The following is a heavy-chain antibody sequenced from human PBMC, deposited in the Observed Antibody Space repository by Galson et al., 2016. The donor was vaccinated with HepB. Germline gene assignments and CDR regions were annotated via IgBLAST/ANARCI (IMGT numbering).Heavy chain of an antibody. D-gene: IGHD5-18*01. J-gene: IGHJ4*02. CDR2: MNPKSGNT. Sequence: SVKVSCKASGYTFTSSDINWVRQATGQGLEWMGWMNPKSGNTGYAQKFQGRVTMTRDTSISTAYMELSSLGSEDTAVYYCAREIPRKQLWLRFGYFGSWGQGTLGTGSS. CDR3: AREIPRKQLWLRFGYFGS. CDR1: GYTFTSSD. V-gene: IGHV1-8*01.